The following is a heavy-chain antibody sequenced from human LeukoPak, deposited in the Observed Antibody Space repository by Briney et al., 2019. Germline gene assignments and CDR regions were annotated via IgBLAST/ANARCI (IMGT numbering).Heavy chain of an antibody. J-gene: IGHJ3*02. Sequence: SETLSLTCAVYGGSFSGYYWSWIRQPPGKGLEWIGEINHSGSTNYNPSLKSRATISVDTSKNQFSLKLSSVTAADTATYYCARHLTGERAFDIWGQGTLVTVSS. CDR2: INHSGST. V-gene: IGHV4-34*01. CDR1: GGSFSGYY. CDR3: ARHLTGERAFDI. D-gene: IGHD7-27*01.